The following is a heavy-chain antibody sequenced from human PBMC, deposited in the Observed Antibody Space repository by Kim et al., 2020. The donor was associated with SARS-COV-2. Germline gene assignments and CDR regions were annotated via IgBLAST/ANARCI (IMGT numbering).Heavy chain of an antibody. D-gene: IGHD6-13*01. CDR2: TYYRSKWYN. Sequence: SQTLSLTCAISGDSVSSNSAAWNWIRQSPSRGLEWLGRTYYRSKWYNDYAVSVKSRITINPDTSKNQFSLQLNSVTPEDTAVYYCAREHQSQQLFSSTFDYCGQGTLVTVSS. CDR3: AREHQSQQLFSSTFDY. J-gene: IGHJ4*02. CDR1: GDSVSSNSAA. V-gene: IGHV6-1*01.